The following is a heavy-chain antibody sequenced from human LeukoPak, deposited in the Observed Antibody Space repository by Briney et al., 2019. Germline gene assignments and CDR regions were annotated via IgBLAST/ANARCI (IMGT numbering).Heavy chain of an antibody. J-gene: IGHJ6*02. CDR2: IXXIFGTA. V-gene: IGHV1-69*13. D-gene: IGHD5-18*01. Sequence: ASVKVSCKASGGTFISYAISWVRQAPGQGLEWMGGIXXIFGTANYAQKFQGRVTITADESTSTAYMELSSLRSEDTAVYYCARVRAAPDTYYYYYYGMDVWGQGTTVTVSS. CDR1: GGTFISYA. CDR3: ARVRAAPDTYYYYYYGMDV.